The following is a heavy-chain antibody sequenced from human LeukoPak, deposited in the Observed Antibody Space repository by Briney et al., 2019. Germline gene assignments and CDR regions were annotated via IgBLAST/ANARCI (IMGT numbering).Heavy chain of an antibody. CDR1: GFTFNSYE. V-gene: IGHV3-48*03. D-gene: IGHD7-27*01. Sequence: PGGSLRLSCAASGFTFNSYEMDWVRQAPGKGLEWVSYISSSGSTIYYADPVKGRFTISRDNAKNSLYLQMNSLRAEDTAVYHCARDFGQYKLTGGYYFDYWGQGTLVTVS. J-gene: IGHJ4*02. CDR3: ARDFGQYKLTGGYYFDY. CDR2: ISSSGSTI.